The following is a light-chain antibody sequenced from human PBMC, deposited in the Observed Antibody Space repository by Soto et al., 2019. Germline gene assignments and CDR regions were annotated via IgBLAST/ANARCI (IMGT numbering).Light chain of an antibody. J-gene: IGLJ1*01. CDR1: SSNIGATYD. CDR3: QSYDSSLSAHYV. CDR2: GNS. Sequence: QSVLTQPPSVSGGPGERVTISCTGGSSNIGATYDVQWYQQLPGTAPKLLIYGNSNRPSGVPDRFSGSKSGTSASLAITGLQADDEADYYCQSYDSSLSAHYVFGTGTKVTVL. V-gene: IGLV1-40*01.